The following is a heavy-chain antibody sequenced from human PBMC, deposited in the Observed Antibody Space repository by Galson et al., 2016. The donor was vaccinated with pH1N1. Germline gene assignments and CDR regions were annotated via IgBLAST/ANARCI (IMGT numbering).Heavy chain of an antibody. J-gene: IGHJ4*02. D-gene: IGHD6-19*01. V-gene: IGHV3-33*01. CDR3: AREAHRIGWQVLDF. CDR1: GFTFNDHG. Sequence: SLRLSCAASGFTFNDHGMHWVRQAPGKGLEWVAVVWSDGNTKYYGGSVKGRFTISRDNSKNTLWLQMNGLAVEDTAVYYCAREAHRIGWQVLDFWGQGTLVTASS. CDR2: VWSDGNTK.